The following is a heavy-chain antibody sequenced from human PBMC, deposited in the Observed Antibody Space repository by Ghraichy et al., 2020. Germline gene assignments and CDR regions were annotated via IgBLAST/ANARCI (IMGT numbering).Heavy chain of an antibody. Sequence: GGSLRLSCAASGFTFSSYAMHWVRQAPGKGLEWVAVISYDGSNKYYADSVKGRFTISRDNSKNTLYLQMNSLRAEDTAVYYCARDPIRHAGTSFYYFDYWGQGTLVTVSS. J-gene: IGHJ4*02. V-gene: IGHV3-30-3*01. CDR2: ISYDGSNK. CDR3: ARDPIRHAGTSFYYFDY. CDR1: GFTFSSYA. D-gene: IGHD6-13*01.